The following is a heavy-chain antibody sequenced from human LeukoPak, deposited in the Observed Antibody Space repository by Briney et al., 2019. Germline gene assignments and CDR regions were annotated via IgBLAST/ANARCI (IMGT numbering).Heavy chain of an antibody. D-gene: IGHD6-13*01. V-gene: IGHV4-39*01. J-gene: IGHJ4*02. CDR1: GGSISSSSYY. Sequence: SETLSLTCTVSGGSISSSSYYWGWIRPPPGKGLEWIGSIYYSGSTYYNPSLKSRVTISVDTSKNQFSLKLSSVTAADTAVYYCARLDSISWSLYFDYWGQGTLVTVSS. CDR2: IYYSGST. CDR3: ARLDSISWSLYFDY.